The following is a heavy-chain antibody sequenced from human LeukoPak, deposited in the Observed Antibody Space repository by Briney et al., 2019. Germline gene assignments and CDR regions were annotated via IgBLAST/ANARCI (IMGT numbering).Heavy chain of an antibody. CDR3: ARDAYSSSPKPDY. V-gene: IGHV3-74*01. CDR1: GFAFSTYW. CDR2: IKPDGSDT. J-gene: IGHJ4*02. D-gene: IGHD6-19*01. Sequence: GGSLRLSCAASGFAFSTYWMYWVRQVAGKGLVWVSRIKPDGSDTDYADSVKGRFTISRDNAKNTLYLQMNSLRAEDTAVYYCARDAYSSSPKPDYWGQGTLVTVSS.